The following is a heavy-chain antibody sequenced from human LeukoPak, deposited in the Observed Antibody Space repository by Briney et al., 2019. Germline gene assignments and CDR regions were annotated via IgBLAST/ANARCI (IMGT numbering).Heavy chain of an antibody. CDR2: INPNSGDT. V-gene: IGHV1-2*02. CDR1: GYTFTGYY. J-gene: IGHJ4*02. CDR3: ARGSDFDY. Sequence: GASVKVSCKASGYTFTGYYMLWVRQAPGQGLEWMGWINPNSGDTNYAQKFQGRVTMTRDTSIRTAYMVLSRLRADDTAVYYCARGSDFDYWGQGTLVTVSS.